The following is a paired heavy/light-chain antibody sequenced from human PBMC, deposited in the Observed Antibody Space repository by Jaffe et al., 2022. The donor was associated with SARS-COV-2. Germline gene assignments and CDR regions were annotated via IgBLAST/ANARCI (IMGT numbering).Light chain of an antibody. J-gene: IGKJ4*01. CDR2: LGS. Sequence: DIVMTQSPLSLPVTPGEPASISCRSSQSLLHSNGYNYLDWYLQKPGQSPQLLIYLGSNRASGVPDRFSGSGSGTDFTLKISRVEAEDVGVYYCMQALQTPVTFGGGTKVEIK. CDR1: QSLLHSNGYNY. CDR3: MQALQTPVT. V-gene: IGKV2-28*01.
Heavy chain of an antibody. J-gene: IGHJ4*02. CDR1: GFTFSDYY. CDR3: ARPLYYDSSERYPGGVVY. Sequence: QVQLVESGGGLVKPGGSLRLSCAASGFTFSDYYMSWIRQAPGKGLEWVSYISSSGSTIYYADSVKGRFTISRDNAKNSLYLQMNSLRAEDTAVYYCARPLYYDSSERYPGGVVYWGQGTLVTVSS. V-gene: IGHV3-11*01. D-gene: IGHD3-22*01. CDR2: ISSSGSTI.